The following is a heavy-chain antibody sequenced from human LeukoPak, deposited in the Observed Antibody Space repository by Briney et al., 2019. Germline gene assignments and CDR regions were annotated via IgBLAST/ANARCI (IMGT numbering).Heavy chain of an antibody. CDR3: ARGTTVTTYSDY. CDR1: GSSISSYH. CDR2: ISYSGST. Sequence: PSETLSLTCTVSGSSISSYHWSWIRQPPGKGLEWIGYISYSGSTTYNPSLKSRVTISVDTSKNQFPLKLVSVTAADTALYYCARGTTVTTYSDYWGQGTLVTVSS. V-gene: IGHV4-59*01. J-gene: IGHJ4*02. D-gene: IGHD4-17*01.